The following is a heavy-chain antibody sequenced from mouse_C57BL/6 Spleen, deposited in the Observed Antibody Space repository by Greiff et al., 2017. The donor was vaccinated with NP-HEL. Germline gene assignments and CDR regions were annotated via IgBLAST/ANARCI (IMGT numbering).Heavy chain of an antibody. J-gene: IGHJ2*01. V-gene: IGHV1-82*01. Sequence: VQLQQSGPELVKPGASVKISCKASGYAFSSSWMNWVKQRPGKGLEWIGRIYPGDGDTNYNGKFKGKATLTADKSSSTAYMQLSSLTSEDSAVYFCARFGVTTNDYWGQGTTRTVSS. CDR3: ARFGVTTNDY. CDR2: IYPGDGDT. D-gene: IGHD2-2*01. CDR1: GYAFSSSW.